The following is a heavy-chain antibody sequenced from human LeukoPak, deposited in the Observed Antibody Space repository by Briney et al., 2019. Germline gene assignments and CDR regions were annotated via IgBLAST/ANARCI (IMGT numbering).Heavy chain of an antibody. D-gene: IGHD2-2*01. Sequence: PGGSLRLSCAASGFTVSSNYMTWVRQAPGKGLEWVSVIYSSGTTYYADSVTARFTISRDNSKNTLYLQMNSLRAEDTALYYCARGPARENYWGQGTLVAVSS. J-gene: IGHJ4*02. V-gene: IGHV3-66*01. CDR2: IYSSGTT. CDR1: GFTVSSNY. CDR3: ARGPARENY.